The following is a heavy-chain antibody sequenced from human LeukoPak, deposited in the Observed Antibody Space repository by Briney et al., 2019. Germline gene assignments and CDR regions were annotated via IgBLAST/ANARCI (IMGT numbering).Heavy chain of an antibody. CDR1: GGSFSGYY. D-gene: IGHD3-10*01. CDR3: ARLRGSYYGDYFDY. V-gene: IGHV4-34*01. Sequence: SESLSLTCAVYGGSFSGYYWSWIRQPPGKGLEWIGEINHSGSTNYNPSLKSRVTISVDTSKNQFSLKLSSVTAADRAVYYCARLRGSYYGDYFDYWGQGTLVTVSS. CDR2: INHSGST. J-gene: IGHJ4*02.